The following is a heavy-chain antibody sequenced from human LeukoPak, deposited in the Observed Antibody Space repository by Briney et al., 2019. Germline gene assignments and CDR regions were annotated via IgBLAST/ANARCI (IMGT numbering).Heavy chain of an antibody. CDR2: ISGSGGST. Sequence: PSETLSLTCTVSGGSISSGGYYWSWVRQAPGKGLEWVSGISGSGGSTYYADSVKGRFTISRDNSKNTLYLQMNNLRAEDTAVYYCAKDHGDYDSSGYADYYFDYWGQGTLVTVSS. CDR3: AKDHGDYDSSGYADYYFDY. V-gene: IGHV3-23*01. CDR1: GGSISSGGYY. J-gene: IGHJ4*02. D-gene: IGHD3-22*01.